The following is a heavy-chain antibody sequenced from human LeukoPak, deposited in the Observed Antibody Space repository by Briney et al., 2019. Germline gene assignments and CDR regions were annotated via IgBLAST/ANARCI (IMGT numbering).Heavy chain of an antibody. Sequence: PGGSLRLSCAASGFTVSSNYMSWVRQAPGKGLEWVSVIYSGGSTYYADSVKGRFTISRDNSKNTLYLQMNSLRAEDTAVYYCARWGGYSGYDSDYWGQGTLVTVSS. CDR3: ARWGGYSGYDSDY. CDR1: GFTVSSNY. D-gene: IGHD5-12*01. J-gene: IGHJ4*02. V-gene: IGHV3-53*01. CDR2: IYSGGST.